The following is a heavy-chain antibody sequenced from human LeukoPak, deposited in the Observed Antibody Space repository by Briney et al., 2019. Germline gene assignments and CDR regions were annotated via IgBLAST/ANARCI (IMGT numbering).Heavy chain of an antibody. D-gene: IGHD3-22*01. CDR1: GFTFSSYS. J-gene: IGHJ4*02. Sequence: GGSLRLSCAASGFTFSSYSMNWVRQAPGKGLEWVSYISSSSSTIYYADSVKGRFTISRDNSKNTLYLQMNSLRAEDTAVYYCAKEDYYEYYFDYWGQGTLVTVSS. V-gene: IGHV3-48*01. CDR3: AKEDYYEYYFDY. CDR2: ISSSSSTI.